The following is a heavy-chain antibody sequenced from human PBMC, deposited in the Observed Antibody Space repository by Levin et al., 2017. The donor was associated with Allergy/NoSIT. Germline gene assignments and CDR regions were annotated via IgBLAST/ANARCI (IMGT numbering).Heavy chain of an antibody. CDR1: GYTFTSYG. D-gene: IGHD3-9*01. CDR3: ARASDTHFDWLLAGGGYYMDV. CDR2: ISAYNGNT. J-gene: IGHJ6*03. V-gene: IGHV1-18*01. Sequence: GESLKISCKASGYTFTSYGISWVRQAPGQGLEWMGWISAYNGNTNYAQKLQGRVTMTTDTSTSTAYMELRSLRSDDTAVYYCARASDTHFDWLLAGGGYYMDVWGKGTTVTVSS.